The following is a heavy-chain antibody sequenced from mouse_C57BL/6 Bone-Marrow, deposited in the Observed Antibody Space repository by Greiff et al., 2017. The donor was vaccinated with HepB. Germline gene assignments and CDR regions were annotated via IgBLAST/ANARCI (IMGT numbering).Heavy chain of an antibody. CDR3: AREWGYDEGGNFDD. CDR1: GYHFTSYW. Sequence: QVQLQQPGAELVKPGASVKMSCKASGYHFTSYWITWVKPRPGQGLEWIGDIYPGSGSTNYNEKFKSKATLTVDTSSSTAYAQISSLTSEDSAVYYYAREWGYDEGGNFDDWGQGTTLTVSS. J-gene: IGHJ2*01. V-gene: IGHV1-55*01. D-gene: IGHD2-2*01. CDR2: IYPGSGST.